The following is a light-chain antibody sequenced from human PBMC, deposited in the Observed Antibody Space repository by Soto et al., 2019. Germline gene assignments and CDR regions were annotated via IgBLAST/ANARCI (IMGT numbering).Light chain of an antibody. V-gene: IGLV1-40*01. CDR1: SSNIGAGYD. Sequence: QSVLTQPPSVSVAPGQRVTISCTGSSSNIGAGYDVHWYQQLPGTAPKLLIYGNSHRPSGVPDRFSGSKSGTSASLAITGLQAEDEADYYCQSYDSSLSGYVFGTGTKLTVL. J-gene: IGLJ1*01. CDR3: QSYDSSLSGYV. CDR2: GNS.